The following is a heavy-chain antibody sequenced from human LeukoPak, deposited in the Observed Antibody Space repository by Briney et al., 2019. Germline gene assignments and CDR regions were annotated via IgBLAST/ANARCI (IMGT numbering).Heavy chain of an antibody. Sequence: PGGSLRFSCAVPGFTFTGHAMNWVRQAPGKGLEWVSAISGRGSSTYYADSVKGRFSLFRDNSKNALHLQMNSLRAEDTAVYYCAQSKYRNDDYYYGMDAWGQGTTVTVSS. CDR3: AQSKYRNDDYYYGMDA. V-gene: IGHV3-23*01. CDR1: GFTFTGHA. CDR2: ISGRGSST. J-gene: IGHJ6*02. D-gene: IGHD2/OR15-2a*01.